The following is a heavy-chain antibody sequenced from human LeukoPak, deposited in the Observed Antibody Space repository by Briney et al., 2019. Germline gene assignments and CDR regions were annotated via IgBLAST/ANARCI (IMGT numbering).Heavy chain of an antibody. V-gene: IGHV4-34*01. CDR1: GGSFSGYY. J-gene: IGHJ4*02. Sequence: SETLSLTCAVYGGSFSGYYWSWIRQPPGKGLEWIGEINHSGSTNYNPPLKSRVTISVDTSKNQFSLKLSSVTAADTAVYYCARDSSSWYYFDYWGQGTLVTVSS. CDR3: ARDSSSWYYFDY. D-gene: IGHD6-13*01. CDR2: INHSGST.